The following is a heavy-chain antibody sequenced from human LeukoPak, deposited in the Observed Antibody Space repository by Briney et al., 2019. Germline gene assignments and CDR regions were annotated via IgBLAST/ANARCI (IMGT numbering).Heavy chain of an antibody. CDR2: INPNSGGT. J-gene: IGHJ3*02. CDR3: ARAHYLNDAFDI. V-gene: IGHV1-2*02. Sequence: GASVKASCKASGYTFTGYYMHWVRQAPGQGLEWMGWINPNSGGTNYVQKFQGRVTMTRDTSISTAYMELSRLRSDDTAMYYCARAHYLNDAFDIWGQGTMVTVSS. D-gene: IGHD3-10*01. CDR1: GYTFTGYY.